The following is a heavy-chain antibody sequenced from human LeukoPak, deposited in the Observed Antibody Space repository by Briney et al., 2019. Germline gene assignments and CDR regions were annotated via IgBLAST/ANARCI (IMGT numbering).Heavy chain of an antibody. V-gene: IGHV3-23*01. CDR2: ISGSGGST. J-gene: IGHJ6*04. CDR3: AMPPGEYRGSVFCMDV. CDR1: GFTFSTYA. D-gene: IGHD6-6*01. Sequence: GASLRLSCAASGFTFSTYAMSWVRQAPGKGLEWVSTISGSGGSTYYADSVKGRFTISRDNSKNTLYLQMNSLSAEDTAVYYCAMPPGEYRGSVFCMDVWGEGTTVTVSS.